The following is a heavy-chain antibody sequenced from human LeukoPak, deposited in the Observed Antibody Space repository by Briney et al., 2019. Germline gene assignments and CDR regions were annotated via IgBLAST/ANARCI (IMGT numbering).Heavy chain of an antibody. Sequence: GGSLRLSCAASGFSFGAHGMNWVRQVPGKGLEWVSAIGGSGATIYYADSVRGRFTISRDNFKNTMYLQMNSLRAEDTAVYYCARGGYCTNGVCSHDYWGQGTLVTVSS. J-gene: IGHJ4*02. V-gene: IGHV3-23*01. CDR2: IGGSGATI. CDR3: ARGGYCTNGVCSHDY. D-gene: IGHD2-8*01. CDR1: GFSFGAHG.